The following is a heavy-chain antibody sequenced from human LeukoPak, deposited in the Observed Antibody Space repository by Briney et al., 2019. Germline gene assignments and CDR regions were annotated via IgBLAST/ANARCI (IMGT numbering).Heavy chain of an antibody. J-gene: IGHJ4*02. D-gene: IGHD3-3*01. V-gene: IGHV3-23*01. CDR2: ISGSGGST. CDR1: GFDFINAW. Sequence: PGGSLRLSCAASGFDFINAWMSWVRQAPGKGLEWVSAISGSGGSTYYADSVKGRFTISRDNSKNTLYLQMNSLRAEDTAVYYCAKDLRRRTALFSTLRFSNSFDYWGQGTLVTVSS. CDR3: AKDLRRRTALFSTLRFSNSFDY.